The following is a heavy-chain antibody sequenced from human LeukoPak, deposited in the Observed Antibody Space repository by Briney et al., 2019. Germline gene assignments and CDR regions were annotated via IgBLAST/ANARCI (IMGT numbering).Heavy chain of an antibody. CDR1: GGTFSSYA. J-gene: IGHJ3*02. CDR2: IIPIFGTA. Sequence: ASVKVSCKASGGTFSSYAISWVRQAPGQGLEWMGGIIPIFGTANYAQKFQGRATITADESTSTAYMELSSLRSEDTAVYYCARDREADDFWSGYRDAFDIWGQGTMVTVSS. CDR3: ARDREADDFWSGYRDAFDI. D-gene: IGHD3-3*01. V-gene: IGHV1-69*13.